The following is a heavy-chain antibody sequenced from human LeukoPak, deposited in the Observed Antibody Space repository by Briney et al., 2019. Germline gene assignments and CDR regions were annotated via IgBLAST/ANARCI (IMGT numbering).Heavy chain of an antibody. CDR1: GFTFNNYA. V-gene: IGHV3-23*01. J-gene: IGHJ4*02. CDR2: ISGGGETT. Sequence: AGSLRLSCAAAGFTFNNYAMNWVRQAPGKGLEWVSSISGGGETTYYADSAKGRFTISRDNSQNTLYLQMNSLRAEDTAVYYCARDYADYVGYFFFDYWGQGTLVTVSS. D-gene: IGHD4-17*01. CDR3: ARDYADYVGYFFFDY.